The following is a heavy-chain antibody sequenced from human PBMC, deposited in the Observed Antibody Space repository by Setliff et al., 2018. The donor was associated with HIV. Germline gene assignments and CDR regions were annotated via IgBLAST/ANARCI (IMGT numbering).Heavy chain of an antibody. J-gene: IGHJ4*02. D-gene: IGHD1-26*01. CDR2: FIPMFGST. Sequence: SVKVSCKAPGGTFSSHAINWVRQAAGQGLEWMGRFIPMFGSTKYAQKFQGRVTITVDGSTGTAYMELNSLKSDETGIYYCVRDWQGGSHYNLDFWGQGTQVTVSS. CDR3: VRDWQGGSHYNLDF. V-gene: IGHV1-69*13. CDR1: GGTFSSHA.